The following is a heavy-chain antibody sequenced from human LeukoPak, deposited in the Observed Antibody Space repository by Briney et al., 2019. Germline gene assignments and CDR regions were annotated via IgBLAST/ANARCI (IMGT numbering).Heavy chain of an antibody. D-gene: IGHD6-19*01. CDR2: INPNSGGT. CDR1: GYTITGYY. CDR3: AYSSGWYGVLFDY. Sequence: ASVMVSCNACGYTITGYYMHWVGRATGQGLEWMGWINPNSGGTNYAQKFQGRVTMTRDTSIITAYIELSRLRSDDPAVYFCAYSSGWYGVLFDYWGQGTLVTVSS. V-gene: IGHV1-2*02. J-gene: IGHJ4*02.